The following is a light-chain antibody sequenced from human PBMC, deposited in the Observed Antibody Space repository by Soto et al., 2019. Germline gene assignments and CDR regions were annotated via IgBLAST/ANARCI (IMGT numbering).Light chain of an antibody. CDR3: QQYNNWPLT. J-gene: IGKJ5*01. Sequence: EIVMTQSPATLSVSPGERATLSCRASQSVSSKSAWYQQNPGQAPRLLIHGASTRATGIPARFSGSGSGTEFTLTISSLQSEDFAVYYCQQYNNWPLTFGQGTLLEI. V-gene: IGKV3-15*01. CDR2: GAS. CDR1: QSVSSK.